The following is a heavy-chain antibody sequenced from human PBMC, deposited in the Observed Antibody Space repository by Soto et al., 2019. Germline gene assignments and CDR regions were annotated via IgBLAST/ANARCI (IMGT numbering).Heavy chain of an antibody. J-gene: IGHJ4*02. V-gene: IGHV3-23*01. CDR1: GFTFSSYA. CDR2: IRGSGGST. D-gene: IGHD1-26*01. CDR3: AKSGGGWELLIDY. Sequence: GGSLRLSCAASGFTFSSYAMSWVRPAPGKGLEWVSAIRGSGGSTYYTDSVKGRFTISRDNSKNTMYLQMNSRRAGDRAVYYCAKSGGGWELLIDYWGQGTLVTVSS.